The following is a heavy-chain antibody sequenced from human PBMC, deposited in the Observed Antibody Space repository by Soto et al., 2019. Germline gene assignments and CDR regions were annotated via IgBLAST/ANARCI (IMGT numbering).Heavy chain of an antibody. D-gene: IGHD5-18*01. CDR3: ARHRDEFSYGGYHHDVMAF. Sequence: GESLRVSCKGSGYSFTSYWIGWVRQMPGKGLEWMGIIYPGDSDTRYSPSFQGQVTISADKSISTAYLQWSSLKASDTAMYYCARHRDEFSYGGYHHDVMAFCGQRSTVIVSS. CDR1: GYSFTSYW. J-gene: IGHJ6*02. V-gene: IGHV5-51*01. CDR2: IYPGDSDT.